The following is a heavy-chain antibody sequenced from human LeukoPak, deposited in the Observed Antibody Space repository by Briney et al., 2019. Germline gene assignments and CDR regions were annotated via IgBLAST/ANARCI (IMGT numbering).Heavy chain of an antibody. J-gene: IGHJ5*02. CDR2: VYYSGKT. V-gene: IGHV4-39*01. D-gene: IGHD6-19*01. CDR3: ARHEHKAVAGDT. CDR1: GGSISRSYYY. Sequence: SETLSLTCTVSGGSISRSYYYWGWIRQPPGKGLEWVGSVYYSGKTFYSPSLESRVTISVDTSKNQFSLRLISVTAADTALFYCARHEHKAVAGDTWGQGTLVTVSS.